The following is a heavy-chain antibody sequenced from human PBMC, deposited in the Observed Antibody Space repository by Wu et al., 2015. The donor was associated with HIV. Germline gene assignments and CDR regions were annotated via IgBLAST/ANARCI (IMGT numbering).Heavy chain of an antibody. Sequence: QVQLVQSGAEVKKPGASVKVSCKASGYTFTGYYMHWVRQAPGQGLEWMGWINPNSGGTNYAQKFQGRVTMTRDTSISTAYMELSRLRSDDTAVYYCARDRGYYDILTGYYPKPYFDYWARNAGHRLL. V-gene: IGHV1-2*02. CDR2: INPNSGGT. D-gene: IGHD3-9*01. CDR1: GYTFTGYY. J-gene: IGHJ4*01. CDR3: ARDRGYYDILTGYYPKPYFDY.